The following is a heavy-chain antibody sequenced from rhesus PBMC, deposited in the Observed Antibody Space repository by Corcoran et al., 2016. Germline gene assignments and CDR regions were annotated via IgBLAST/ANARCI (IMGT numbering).Heavy chain of an antibody. CDR1: GYSVTSNY. CDR3: ATSTVAATAY. CDR2: TSRTTGCT. V-gene: IGHV4-160*01. J-gene: IGHJ4*01. D-gene: IGHD4-29*01. Sequence: QVQLQESGPGLVKPAETLSLTCAVSGYSVTSNYWSWIRQPPGKGLGWIGYTSRTTGCTDCTPSLKRPVTISTATSKNQFSLKGNAVAAADTAVYYCATSTVAATAYWGQGVLVTVSS.